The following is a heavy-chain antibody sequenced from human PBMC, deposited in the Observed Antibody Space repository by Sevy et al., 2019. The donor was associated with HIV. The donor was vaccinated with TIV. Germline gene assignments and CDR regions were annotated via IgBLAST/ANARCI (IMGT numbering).Heavy chain of an antibody. CDR1: GFSFIDYG. CDR3: ARATREGYNPRPFDY. D-gene: IGHD1-1*01. J-gene: IGHJ4*02. V-gene: IGHV1-18*01. Sequence: ASVKVSCKCSGFSFIDYGFSWVRQAPGQGLEWMAWISVYNGNTNYAQKFQGRVAVTVDSTTKTAYTELKSLRSDDTAVYYCARATREGYNPRPFDYWGQGTLVTVSS. CDR2: ISVYNGNT.